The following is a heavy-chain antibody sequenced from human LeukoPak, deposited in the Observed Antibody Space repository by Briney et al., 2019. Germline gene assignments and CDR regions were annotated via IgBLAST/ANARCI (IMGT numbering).Heavy chain of an antibody. J-gene: IGHJ5*02. CDR2: INPSGGST. D-gene: IGHD4-11*01. CDR1: GYTFTSYY. CDR3: ARHSNYAGDWFDP. V-gene: IGHV1-46*01. Sequence: APVKVSCKASGYTFTSYYMHWVRRAPGQGLEWMGIINPSGGSTSYAQKFQGRVTMTRDTSTSTVYMELSSLRSEDTAVYYCARHSNYAGDWFDPWGQGTLVTVSS.